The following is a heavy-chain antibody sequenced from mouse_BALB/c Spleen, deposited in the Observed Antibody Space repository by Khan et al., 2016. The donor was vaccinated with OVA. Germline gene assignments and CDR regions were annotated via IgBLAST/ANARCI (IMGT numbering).Heavy chain of an antibody. Sequence: QVQLQQSGAELARPGASVKMSCKASGYTFTSYTIHWIKKRPGQGLEWIGYINPSNGYTNYNQKFKDKATLTTDKSSTKAYLKLSSLTSDDSAVYNCVRDGAYHRNDGWFAYWGQGTLVTVSA. CDR1: GYTFTSYT. CDR2: INPSNGYT. D-gene: IGHD2-14*01. CDR3: VRDGAYHRNDGWFAY. J-gene: IGHJ3*01. V-gene: IGHV1-4*01.